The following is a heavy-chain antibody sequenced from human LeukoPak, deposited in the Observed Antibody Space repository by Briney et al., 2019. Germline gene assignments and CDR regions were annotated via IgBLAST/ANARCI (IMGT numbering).Heavy chain of an antibody. J-gene: IGHJ4*02. V-gene: IGHV3-30*18. Sequence: GGSLRLSCAASGFTFSSYGMHWVRQAPGKGLEWVAVISYDGSNKYYADSVKGRFTISRDNSKNTLYLQMNSLRAEDTAVYYCAKRGVDILTGYYNYYFDYWAQGTLVTVSS. CDR2: ISYDGSNK. CDR3: AKRGVDILTGYYNYYFDY. D-gene: IGHD3-9*01. CDR1: GFTFSSYG.